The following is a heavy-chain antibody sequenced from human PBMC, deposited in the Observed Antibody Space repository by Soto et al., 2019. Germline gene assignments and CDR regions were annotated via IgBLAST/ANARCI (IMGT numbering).Heavy chain of an antibody. D-gene: IGHD1-7*01. J-gene: IGHJ4*02. CDR3: EGESGENWSYEAY. CDR2: ISTTGNT. V-gene: IGHV4-4*07. CDR1: GDTITSFS. Sequence: SETLSLTCTVSGDTITSFSWNWIRQSAGKGLEWIGRISTTGNTHYNPSLESRVTMSLDTSKNQFSLKLTSVTAADTAVYYCEGESGENWSYEAYWDQGTLVTVSS.